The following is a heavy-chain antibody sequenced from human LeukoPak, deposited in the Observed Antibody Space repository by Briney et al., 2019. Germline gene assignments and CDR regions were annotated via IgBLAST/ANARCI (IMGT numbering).Heavy chain of an antibody. Sequence: GALRLSCAASGFTFSSYTINWVRPAPGKGLEWVSLIWPGGSPTSYTESVKGRFTISRDNSKNIVYLQMYSLRAEDTAIYYCAKDQRPDSGYDIDSWGQGTLVTVSS. J-gene: IGHJ4*02. CDR2: IWPGGSPT. CDR3: AKDQRPDSGYDIDS. CDR1: GFTFSSYT. D-gene: IGHD5-12*01. V-gene: IGHV3-23*03.